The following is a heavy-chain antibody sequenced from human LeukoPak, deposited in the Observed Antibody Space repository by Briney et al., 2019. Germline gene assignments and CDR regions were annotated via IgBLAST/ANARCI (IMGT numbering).Heavy chain of an antibody. CDR2: ISAYNGNT. D-gene: IGHD3-16*02. CDR3: ARDKRFNMITFGGVIVSTHFDY. CDR1: GYTFTSYG. Sequence: ASVKVSCKASGYTFTSYGISWVRQPPGQGLEWMGWISAYNGNTNYAQKLQSRVTMTTDTSTSTAYMELRSLRSDDTAVYYCARDKRFNMITFGGVIVSTHFDYWGQGTLVTVSS. J-gene: IGHJ4*02. V-gene: IGHV1-18*01.